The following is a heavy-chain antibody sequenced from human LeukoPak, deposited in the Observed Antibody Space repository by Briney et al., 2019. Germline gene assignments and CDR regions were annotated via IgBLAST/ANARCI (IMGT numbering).Heavy chain of an antibody. CDR3: ARLGGTFSDY. D-gene: IGHD1-26*01. CDR1: GFIVSSNY. J-gene: IGHJ4*02. Sequence: PGGSLRLSCAASGFIVSSNYMNWVRQAPGKGLEWVSVIYSGGGTYYADSVKGRFTISRDNAKNSLLLQMNSLRADDTAVYYCARLGGTFSDYWGQGILVTVSS. CDR2: IYSGGGT. V-gene: IGHV3-53*01.